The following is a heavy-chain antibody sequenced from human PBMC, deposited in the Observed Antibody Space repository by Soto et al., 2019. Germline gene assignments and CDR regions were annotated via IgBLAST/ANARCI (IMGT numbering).Heavy chain of an antibody. CDR3: ARKHKGYSCGSFDY. Sequence: PGESLKIYCKGSGYSFTSYWISWVRQMPGKGLEWMGRIDPSDSYTNYSPSFQGHVTISADKSISTAYLQWSSLKASDTAMYYCARKHKGYSCGSFDYWGQGTMVTVYS. V-gene: IGHV5-10-1*01. J-gene: IGHJ4*02. CDR1: GYSFTSYW. D-gene: IGHD6-19*01. CDR2: IDPSDSYT.